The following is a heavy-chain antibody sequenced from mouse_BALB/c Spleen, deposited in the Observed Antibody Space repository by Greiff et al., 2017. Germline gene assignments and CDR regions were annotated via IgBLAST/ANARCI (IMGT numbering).Heavy chain of an antibody. Sequence: VMLVESGGGLVQPGGSLRLSCATSGFTFTDYYMSWVRQSPGKGLEWLGVIWSGGSTDYNAAFISRLIIIKDNSKSQVFFKMNSLQANDTAIYFCARNLGLRRNYYFDYWGQGTTLTVSS. V-gene: IGHV2-2*02. CDR1: GFTFTDYY. J-gene: IGHJ2*01. CDR3: ARNLGLRRNYYFDY. CDR2: IWSGGST. D-gene: IGHD2-4*01.